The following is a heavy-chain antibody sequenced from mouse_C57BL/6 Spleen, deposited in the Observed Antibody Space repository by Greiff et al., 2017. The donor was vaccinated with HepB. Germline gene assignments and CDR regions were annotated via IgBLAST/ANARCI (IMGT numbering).Heavy chain of an antibody. CDR1: GYTFTSYW. V-gene: IGHV1-64*01. Sequence: QVQLQQPGAELVKPGASVKLSCKASGYTFTSYWMHWVKQRPGQGLEWIGMIHPNSGSTNYNEKFKSKATLTVDKSSSTAYMQLSSLTSEDSAVYYCARDGTTVVEGAMDYWGQGTSVTVSS. CDR3: ARDGTTVVEGAMDY. J-gene: IGHJ4*01. CDR2: IHPNSGST. D-gene: IGHD1-1*01.